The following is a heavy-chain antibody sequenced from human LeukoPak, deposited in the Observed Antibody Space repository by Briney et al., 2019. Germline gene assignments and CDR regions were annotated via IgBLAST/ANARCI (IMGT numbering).Heavy chain of an antibody. CDR3: ARDFLYYFDY. CDR2: ISYDGSNK. J-gene: IGHJ4*02. V-gene: IGHV3-30*04. Sequence: PGGSLRLSCAASGFTFSSYAMHWVRQAPGKGLEWVAVISYDGSNKYYAGSVKGRFTISRDNSKNTLYLQMNSLRAEDTAVYYCARDFLYYFDYWGQGTLVTVSS. D-gene: IGHD2/OR15-2a*01. CDR1: GFTFSSYA.